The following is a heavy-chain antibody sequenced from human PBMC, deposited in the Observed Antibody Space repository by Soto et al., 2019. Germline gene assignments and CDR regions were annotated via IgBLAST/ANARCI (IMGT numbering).Heavy chain of an antibody. V-gene: IGHV1-58*01. D-gene: IGHD6-13*01. CDR3: AAVIGVAAAGTWDSGYYGMDV. Sequence: SVKVSCKASGFTFTSPAVQWVRQARGQRLEWIGWIVVGSGNTNYAQKFQERVTITRDMSTSTAYMELSSLRSEDTAVYYCAAVIGVAAAGTWDSGYYGMDVWGQGTTVTVSS. CDR1: GFTFTSPA. CDR2: IVVGSGNT. J-gene: IGHJ6*02.